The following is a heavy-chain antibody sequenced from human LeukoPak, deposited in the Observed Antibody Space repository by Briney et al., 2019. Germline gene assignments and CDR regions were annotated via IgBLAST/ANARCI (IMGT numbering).Heavy chain of an antibody. CDR1: GGSISSYY. J-gene: IGHJ4*02. CDR2: IYYSGST. V-gene: IGHV4-59*01. Sequence: SETLSLTCTVSGGSISSYYWSWIRQPPGKGLEWIGYIYYSGSTNYNPSLKSRVTISVDTSKNQFSLKLSSVTAADTAVYYCAGSIAARYLAYWGQGTLVTVSS. CDR3: AGSIAARYLAY. D-gene: IGHD6-6*01.